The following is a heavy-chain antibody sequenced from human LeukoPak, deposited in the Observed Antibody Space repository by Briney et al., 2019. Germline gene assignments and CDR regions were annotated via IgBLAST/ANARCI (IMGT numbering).Heavy chain of an antibody. CDR3: ARGGGEGIVVVPAARDFDY. CDR1: GGSFSGYY. J-gene: IGHJ4*02. CDR2: INHSGST. Sequence: SETLSLTCAVYGGSFSGYYWSWIRQPPGKGLEWIGEINHSGSTNYNPSLKSRVTISVDTSKNQFFLKLSFVTAADTAVYYCARGGGEGIVVVPAARDFDYWGQGTLVTVSS. D-gene: IGHD2-2*01. V-gene: IGHV4-34*01.